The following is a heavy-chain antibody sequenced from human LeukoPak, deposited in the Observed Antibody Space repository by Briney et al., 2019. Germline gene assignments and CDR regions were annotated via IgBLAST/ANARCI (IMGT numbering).Heavy chain of an antibody. CDR3: ARHRGTVTTDFDY. J-gene: IGHJ4*02. D-gene: IGHD4-17*01. Sequence: GGSLRLSCAASGFTFSSYSMNWDRQAPGKGLEWVSSISSSSSYIYYADSVKGRFTISRDNAKNSLYLQMNSLRAEDTAVYYCARHRGTVTTDFDYWGQGTLVTVSS. CDR2: ISSSSSYI. CDR1: GFTFSSYS. V-gene: IGHV3-21*01.